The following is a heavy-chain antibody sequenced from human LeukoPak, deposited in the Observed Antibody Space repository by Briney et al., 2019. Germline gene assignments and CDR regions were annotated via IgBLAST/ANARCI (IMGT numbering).Heavy chain of an antibody. CDR3: ARGGVVATYYMDV. CDR2: IYYSGST. V-gene: IGHV4-59*01. CDR1: GGSISSYY. D-gene: IGHD1-26*01. Sequence: PPETLSLTCTVSGGSISSYYWSWIRQPPGKGLEWIGYIYYSGSTNYNPSLKSRVTISIDTSSNQFSLILGSVTAADTAVYYCARGGVVATYYMDVWGKGTTVTVSS. J-gene: IGHJ6*03.